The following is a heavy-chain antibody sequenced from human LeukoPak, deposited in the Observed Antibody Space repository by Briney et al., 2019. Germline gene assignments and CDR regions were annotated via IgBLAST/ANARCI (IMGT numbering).Heavy chain of an antibody. CDR1: GFTFSSYS. J-gene: IGHJ4*02. V-gene: IGHV3-48*04. Sequence: GGSLRLSCAASGFTFSSYSMNWVRQAPGKGLEWVSYISSSSSTIYYADSVKGRFTISRDNAKNSLYLQMNSLRAEDTAVYYCARGVAGKDWGQGTLVTVSS. CDR2: ISSSSSTI. D-gene: IGHD6-19*01. CDR3: ARGVAGKD.